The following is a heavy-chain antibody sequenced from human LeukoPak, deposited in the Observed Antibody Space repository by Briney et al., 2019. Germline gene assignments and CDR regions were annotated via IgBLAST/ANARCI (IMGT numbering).Heavy chain of an antibody. D-gene: IGHD3-3*01. CDR2: IIGSGGST. J-gene: IGHJ4*02. Sequence: GGSLRLSCAASGFTFSSYAMSWVRQAPGKGLEWVSAIIGSGGSTYYADSVKGRFTISRDNSKNKLYLQMNSLRAEDTAVYYCAKDENLGVVANDYWGQGTLVTVSS. CDR1: GFTFSSYA. CDR3: AKDENLGVVANDY. V-gene: IGHV3-23*01.